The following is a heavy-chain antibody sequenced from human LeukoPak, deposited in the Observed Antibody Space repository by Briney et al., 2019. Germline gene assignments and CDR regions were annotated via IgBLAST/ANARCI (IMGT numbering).Heavy chain of an antibody. V-gene: IGHV3-23*01. CDR3: ARDSYSGSYSYFDY. D-gene: IGHD1-26*01. J-gene: IGHJ4*02. CDR1: GFTFSSYA. Sequence: GGSLRLSCAASGFTFSSYAMSWVRQAPGKGLEWVSAISRSGGSTYYADSVKGRFTISRDNSKNTLYLQMNSLRAEDTALYYCARDSYSGSYSYFDYWGQGTLVTVSS. CDR2: ISRSGGST.